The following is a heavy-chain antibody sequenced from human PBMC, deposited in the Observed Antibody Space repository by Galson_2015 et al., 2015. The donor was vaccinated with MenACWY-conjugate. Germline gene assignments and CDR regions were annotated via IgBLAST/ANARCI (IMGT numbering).Heavy chain of an antibody. J-gene: IGHJ4*02. V-gene: IGHV4-39*01. CDR3: ARHFLYDLELPTQRGYYFDY. Sequence: ETLSLTCTVSGGSISSSSYYWGWIRQPPGKGLEWIGSIYYSGSTYYNPSLKSRVTISVDTSKNQFSLKLSSVTAADTAVYYCARHFLYDLELPTQRGYYFDYWGQGTLVTVSS. CDR1: GGSISSSSYY. D-gene: IGHD1-7*01. CDR2: IYYSGST.